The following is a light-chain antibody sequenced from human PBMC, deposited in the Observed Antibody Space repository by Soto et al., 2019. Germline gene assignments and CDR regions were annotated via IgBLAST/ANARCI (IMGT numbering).Light chain of an antibody. V-gene: IGLV2-23*01. J-gene: IGLJ1*01. CDR1: SSDVGGYNL. CDR3: CSYAGSAYV. Sequence: SVLTQPRSVSGSPGQSVTISCTGTSSDVGGYNLVSWYQQHPGKAHKLMIYDGSKRPSGVSNRFSGSKSGNTASLTISGLQAEDEADYYCCSYAGSAYVFGTGTKVTVL. CDR2: DGS.